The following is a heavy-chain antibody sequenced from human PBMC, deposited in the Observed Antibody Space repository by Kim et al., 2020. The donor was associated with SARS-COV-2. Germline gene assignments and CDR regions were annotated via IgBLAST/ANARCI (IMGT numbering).Heavy chain of an antibody. V-gene: IGHV4-34*01. Sequence: SETLSLTCAVYGGSFSGYYWSWIRQPPGKGLEWIGEINHSGSTNYNPSLKSRVTISVDTSKNQFSLKLSSVTAADTAVYYCARGRLWVVPAAMRLDYWGQGTLVTVSS. D-gene: IGHD2-2*01. J-gene: IGHJ4*02. CDR2: INHSGST. CDR1: GGSFSGYY. CDR3: ARGRLWVVPAAMRLDY.